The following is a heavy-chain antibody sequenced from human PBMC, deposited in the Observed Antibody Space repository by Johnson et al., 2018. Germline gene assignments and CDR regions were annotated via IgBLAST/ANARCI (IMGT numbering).Heavy chain of an antibody. V-gene: IGHV3-74*01. CDR2: INGDGGWS. J-gene: IGHJ6*02. CDR1: GFSFSSHW. CDR3: AKDQGVVVGGKYHDFGMDG. Sequence: VQLQESGGNSVQPGGSLRLSCAASGFSFSSHWIHWVRLAPGTGLMWLSRINGDGGWSSYAPSVKGRFTISRDNSKNALYLQMESLGAEDTVLYYCAKDQGVVVGGKYHDFGMDGWGQGTTVTVSS. D-gene: IGHD2-15*01.